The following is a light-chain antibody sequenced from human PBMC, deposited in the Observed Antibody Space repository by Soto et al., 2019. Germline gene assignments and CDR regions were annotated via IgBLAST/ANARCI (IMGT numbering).Light chain of an antibody. J-gene: IGLJ2*01. CDR2: EVS. Sequence: QSALTQPASVSGSPGQSITISCTGTSSDVGGHDYVSWYQQHPGKAPKLMIYEVSNRPSGVSNRFSGSKSDNTASLTVSGLQAEDEADYYCSSYTSSSTVVFGGGTKVTVL. CDR1: SSDVGGHDY. CDR3: SSYTSSSTVV. V-gene: IGLV2-14*01.